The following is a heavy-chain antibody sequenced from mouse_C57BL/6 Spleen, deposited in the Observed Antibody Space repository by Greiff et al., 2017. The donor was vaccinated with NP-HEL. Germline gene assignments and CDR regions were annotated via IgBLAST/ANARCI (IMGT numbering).Heavy chain of an antibody. CDR2: IYPGDGDT. D-gene: IGHD3-2*02. J-gene: IGHJ2*01. CDR1: GYAFSSSW. Sequence: VQLQQSGPELVKPGASVKISCKASGYAFSSSWMNWVKQRPGKGLEWIGRIYPGDGDTNYNGKFKGKATLTADKSSSTAYMQLSSLTSEDSAVYFCARSGTAQATDYWGQGTTLTVSS. V-gene: IGHV1-82*01. CDR3: ARSGTAQATDY.